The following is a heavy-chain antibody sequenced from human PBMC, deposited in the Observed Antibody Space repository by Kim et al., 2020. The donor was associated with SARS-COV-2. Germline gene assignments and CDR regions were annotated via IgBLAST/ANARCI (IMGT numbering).Heavy chain of an antibody. Sequence: SVKGRSTTTRDTAKNSLYLQMNSLRDEGTAVYYCARSRVYGSGGLDYWGQGTLVTVSS. CDR3: ARSRVYGSGGLDY. D-gene: IGHD3-10*01. V-gene: IGHV3-7*04. J-gene: IGHJ4*02.